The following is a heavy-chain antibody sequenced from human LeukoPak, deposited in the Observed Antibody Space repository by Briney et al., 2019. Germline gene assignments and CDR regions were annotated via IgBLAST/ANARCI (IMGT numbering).Heavy chain of an antibody. V-gene: IGHV3-30*02. CDR1: GFTIKSCG. D-gene: IGHD4-17*01. CDR3: GIYRRHLTVTTAAYFDY. Sequence: PGGSLRLSCVASGFTIKSCGMQLGRQTPGKGLEWVAFIPYNGRNEQFADFVKGRFTISRDYSSNTVYLQMNSLRTEDPALYYCGIYRRHLTVTTAAYFDYWGQGTLVTVSS. J-gene: IGHJ4*02. CDR2: IPYNGRNE.